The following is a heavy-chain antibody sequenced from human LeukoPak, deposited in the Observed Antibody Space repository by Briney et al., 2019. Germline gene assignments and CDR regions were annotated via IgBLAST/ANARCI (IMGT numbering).Heavy chain of an antibody. Sequence: SQTLSLTCTVSGGSISSGGYYWSWIRQPPGKGLEWIGYIYHSGSTYYNPSLKSRVTISVDTSKNQFSLKLSSVTAADTAVYYCARHASVWFGELLWLDYWGQGTLVTVSS. CDR1: GGSISSGGYY. CDR3: ARHASVWFGELLWLDY. V-gene: IGHV4-30-2*01. J-gene: IGHJ4*02. D-gene: IGHD3-10*01. CDR2: IYHSGST.